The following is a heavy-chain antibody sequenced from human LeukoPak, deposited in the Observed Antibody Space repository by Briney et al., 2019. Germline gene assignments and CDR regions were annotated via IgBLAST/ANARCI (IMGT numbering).Heavy chain of an antibody. CDR2: INWNGGST. CDR1: GFTFDDYG. CDR3: ARDLGWLLLDY. V-gene: IGHV3-20*04. Sequence: GGSLRLSCAASGFTFDDYGMSWVRQAPGKGLEWVSGINWNGGSTGYADSVKGRFTISRDNAKNSLYLQMNNLRAEDTAIYYCARDLGWLLLDYWGQGTLVTVSS. J-gene: IGHJ4*02. D-gene: IGHD2-15*01.